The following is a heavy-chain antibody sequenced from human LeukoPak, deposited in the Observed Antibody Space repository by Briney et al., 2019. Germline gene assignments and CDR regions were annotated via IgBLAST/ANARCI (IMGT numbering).Heavy chain of an antibody. J-gene: IGHJ6*03. Sequence: SVKVSCKASGGTFSSYVINWVRQAPGQGLEWMGGIIPIFGTANYAQKFQGRVTMTRDMSTSTVYMELSSLRSEDTAVYYCARDVWDIVVVPAAMLEDYYYYYMDVWGKGTTVTVSS. V-gene: IGHV1-69*05. CDR1: GGTFSSYV. D-gene: IGHD2-2*01. CDR3: ARDVWDIVVVPAAMLEDYYYYYMDV. CDR2: IIPIFGTA.